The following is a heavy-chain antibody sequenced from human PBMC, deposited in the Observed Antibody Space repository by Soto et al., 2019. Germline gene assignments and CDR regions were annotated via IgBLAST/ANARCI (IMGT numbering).Heavy chain of an antibody. D-gene: IGHD3-9*01. J-gene: IGHJ3*02. CDR3: ARLPRDNAQLLRYFDWSPRMDI. CDR2: ISAYNGNT. V-gene: IGHV1-18*01. Sequence: GASVKVSCKASGYTFTSYGISWVRQAPGQGLEWMGWISAYNGNTNYAQKLQGRVTMTTDTSTSTAYMELRSLRSDDTAVYYCARLPRDNAQLLRYFDWSPRMDIWGQGTMVTVSS. CDR1: GYTFTSYG.